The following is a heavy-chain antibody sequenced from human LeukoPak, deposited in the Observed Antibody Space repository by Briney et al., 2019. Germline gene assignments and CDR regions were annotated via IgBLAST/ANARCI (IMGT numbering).Heavy chain of an antibody. V-gene: IGHV1-46*01. CDR2: INPSGGRT. Sequence: ASVKVSCKASGYTFTSYYMHWVRQAPGQGLEWMGIINPSGGRTSYAQKFQGRVTMTRDTSTSTVYMELSSLRSEDTAVYYCARDLLSGYSYMGHHDAFDIWGQGTMVTVSS. D-gene: IGHD5-18*01. CDR3: ARDLLSGYSYMGHHDAFDI. CDR1: GYTFTSYY. J-gene: IGHJ3*02.